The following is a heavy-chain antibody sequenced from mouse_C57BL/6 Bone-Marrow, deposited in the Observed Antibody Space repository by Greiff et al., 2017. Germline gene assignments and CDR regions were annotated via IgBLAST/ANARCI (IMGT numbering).Heavy chain of an antibody. CDR2: IDPSASYT. J-gene: IGHJ3*01. D-gene: IGHD2-3*01. CDR3: ARLRFDGYPFAY. Sequence: QVQLQQPGAELVKPGASVKLSCKASGYTFTSYWMQWVKQRPGQGLEWIGEIDPSASYTNYNQKFKGKATLTVDTSSSTAYMQLSSLTSEDSAVYYCARLRFDGYPFAYWGQGTLVTVSA. CDR1: GYTFTSYW. V-gene: IGHV1-50*01.